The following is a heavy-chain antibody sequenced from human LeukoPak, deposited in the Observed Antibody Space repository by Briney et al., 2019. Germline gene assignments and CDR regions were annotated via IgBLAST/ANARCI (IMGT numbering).Heavy chain of an antibody. V-gene: IGHV3-21*01. D-gene: IGHD3-22*01. J-gene: IGHJ4*02. CDR1: GFTFSSYS. CDR2: ISSSSTYI. CDR3: ARTYHYDSSGFKPVDFDY. Sequence: TGGSLRLSCAASGFTFSSYSMNRVRQAPGKGLEWVSSISSSSTYIYHAGSVKGRFTISRGNAKNSLFLQMNSLRAEDTAVYYCARTYHYDSSGFKPVDFDYWGQGTLVTVSS.